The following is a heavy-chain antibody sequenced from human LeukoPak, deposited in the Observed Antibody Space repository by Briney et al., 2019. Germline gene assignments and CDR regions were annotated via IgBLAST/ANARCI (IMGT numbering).Heavy chain of an antibody. V-gene: IGHV3-48*03. CDR2: ISSSGSTI. J-gene: IGHJ3*02. Sequence: GGSLRLFCAASGFTFSSYEMNWVRQAPGKGLEWVSYISSSGSTIYYADSVKGRFTISRDNAKNSLYLQMNSLRAEDTAVYYCARGMGSSLGDAFDIWGQGTMVTVSS. CDR3: ARGMGSSLGDAFDI. D-gene: IGHD6-19*01. CDR1: GFTFSSYE.